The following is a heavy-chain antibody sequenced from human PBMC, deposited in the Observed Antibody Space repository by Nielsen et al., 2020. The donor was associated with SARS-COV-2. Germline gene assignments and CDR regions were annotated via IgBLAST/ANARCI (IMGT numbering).Heavy chain of an antibody. V-gene: IGHV1-46*01. Sequence: WVGQAPGQGLEWMGIINPSGGSTSYAQKFQGRVTLTRDMSTSTVYMELSSLRSEDTAVYYCARLVNYGDTPFDCWGQGTLVTVSS. CDR2: INPSGGST. J-gene: IGHJ4*02. CDR3: ARLVNYGDTPFDC. D-gene: IGHD5-24*01.